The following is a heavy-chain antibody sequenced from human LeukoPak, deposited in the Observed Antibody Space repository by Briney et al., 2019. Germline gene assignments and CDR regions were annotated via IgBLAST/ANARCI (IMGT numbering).Heavy chain of an antibody. CDR3: ATDVHPGNNWSDP. J-gene: IGHJ5*02. V-gene: IGHV3-30*02. CDR1: GFTFSGFG. D-gene: IGHD1-1*01. Sequence: GGSLRLSCAASGFTFSGFGMHWVRQAPGKGLEWVAFIRYDASNKYYADSVKGRFTISRDNSKNTLYLQMNSLRAEDTAVYYCATDVHPGNNWSDPWGQGTLVTVSS. CDR2: IRYDASNK.